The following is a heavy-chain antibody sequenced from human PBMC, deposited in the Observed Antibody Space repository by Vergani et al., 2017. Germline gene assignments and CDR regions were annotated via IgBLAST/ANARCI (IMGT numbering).Heavy chain of an antibody. J-gene: IGHJ4*02. V-gene: IGHV1-3*01. D-gene: IGHD2-21*02. CDR2: INAGNGNT. CDR1: GYTFTSYA. Sequence: QVQLVQSGAEVKKPGASVKVSCKASGYTFTSYAMHWVRQAPGQRLEWMGWINAGNGNTKYSQKFQGRVTITRDTSASTAYMELSSLRSEDTAVYYCARDSKRKNAVTQIFDYWGQGTLVTVSS. CDR3: ARDSKRKNAVTQIFDY.